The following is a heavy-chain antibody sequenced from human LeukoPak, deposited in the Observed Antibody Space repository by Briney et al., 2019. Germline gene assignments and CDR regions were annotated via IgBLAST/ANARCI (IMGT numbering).Heavy chain of an antibody. D-gene: IGHD3-22*01. Sequence: GGSLRLSCAASGLTFSSYAMSWARQAPGKGLEWVSVISGSGSTTYYADSVKGRFTIPRDNSKNTLYLQMNSLRADDTAIYYCSKQRSSYYDSSDYWGQGTLVTVSS. J-gene: IGHJ4*02. CDR2: ISGSGSTT. CDR3: SKQRSSYYDSSDY. V-gene: IGHV3-23*01. CDR1: GLTFSSYA.